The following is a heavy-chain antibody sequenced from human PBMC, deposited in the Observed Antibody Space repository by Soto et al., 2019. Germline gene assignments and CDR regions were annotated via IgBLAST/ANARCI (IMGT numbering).Heavy chain of an antibody. Sequence: SGPTLVNPTQTLTLTCTFSGFSFTTAGVAVGWIRQTPGGALEWLTLIYYNDDRRFSPSLKTRLTITGDTSKNQVVLSLTNVDPGDTATYFCAHSDGRYEIIYFDFWGQGIRVTVSS. V-gene: IGHV2-5*01. CDR1: GFSFTTAGVA. CDR3: AHSDGRYEIIYFDF. CDR2: IYYNDDR. J-gene: IGHJ4*02. D-gene: IGHD5-12*01.